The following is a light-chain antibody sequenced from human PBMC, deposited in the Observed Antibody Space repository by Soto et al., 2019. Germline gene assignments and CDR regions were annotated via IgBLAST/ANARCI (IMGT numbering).Light chain of an antibody. CDR3: MQALQTPRT. CDR2: LGS. CDR1: QSLLHSNGYTF. V-gene: IGKV2-28*01. Sequence: DIVMTQSPRSLPVTPGEPASISCRSSQSLLHSNGYTFLDWYLQKPGQSPQLLIYLGSNRASGVPDKFSGSGSGTDFTLKISRVEAADVGVYYCMQALQTPRTFGQGTKVEIK. J-gene: IGKJ1*01.